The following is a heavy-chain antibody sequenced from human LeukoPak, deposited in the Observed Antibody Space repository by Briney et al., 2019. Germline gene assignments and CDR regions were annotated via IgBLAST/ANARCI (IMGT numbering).Heavy chain of an antibody. V-gene: IGHV3-30*18. Sequence: GRSLRLSCAASGFTFSSYGMHWVRQAPGKGLEWVAVISYDGSNKYYADSVKGRFTISRDNSKNTLYLQMNSLRAEDTAVYYCAKVGYSSGWTPFDYWGQGTLVTVSS. J-gene: IGHJ4*02. CDR3: AKVGYSSGWTPFDY. CDR2: ISYDGSNK. D-gene: IGHD6-19*01. CDR1: GFTFSSYG.